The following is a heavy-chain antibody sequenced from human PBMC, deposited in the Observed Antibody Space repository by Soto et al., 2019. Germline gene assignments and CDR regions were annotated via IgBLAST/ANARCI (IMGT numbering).Heavy chain of an antibody. D-gene: IGHD6-19*01. Sequence: QVQLVQSGAEVKKPGSSVKVSCKASGGTFSSYAISWVRQAPGQGLEWMGGIIPIFGTANYAQKFHGRVTITADKSTSTAYMELSSLRSEDTAVYYCARGEDSSGWYYYYGMDVWGQGTTVTVSS. CDR3: ARGEDSSGWYYYYGMDV. CDR2: IIPIFGTA. J-gene: IGHJ6*02. CDR1: GGTFSSYA. V-gene: IGHV1-69*06.